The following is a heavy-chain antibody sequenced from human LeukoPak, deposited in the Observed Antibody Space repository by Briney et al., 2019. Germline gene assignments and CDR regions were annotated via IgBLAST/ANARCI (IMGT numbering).Heavy chain of an antibody. Sequence: PSETLSLTCTISGGSFSGYYCNWIRQPAGKGLEWIGYIYHSGRTTYNPSLESRVTISLDTSKNRLSLNLRFVTAADTALYFCARRRAQSSGPSFYYFYMDVWGKGTTVTVSS. CDR1: GGSFSGYY. J-gene: IGHJ6*03. CDR2: IYHSGRT. D-gene: IGHD1-26*01. CDR3: ARRRAQSSGPSFYYFYMDV. V-gene: IGHV4-59*01.